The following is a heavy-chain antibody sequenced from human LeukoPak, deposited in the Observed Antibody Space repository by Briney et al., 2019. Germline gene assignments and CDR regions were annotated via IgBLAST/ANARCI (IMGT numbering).Heavy chain of an antibody. CDR2: IYYSGST. CDR3: ARGASSRPPFY. CDR1: GGSISSSSYY. D-gene: IGHD6-13*01. J-gene: IGHJ4*02. Sequence: SETLSLTCTVSGGSISSSSYYWGWIRQPPGKGLEWIGSIYYSGSTYYNPSLKSRVTISVDTSKNQFSLKLSSVTAADTAVYYCARGASSRPPFYWGQGTLVTVSS. V-gene: IGHV4-39*07.